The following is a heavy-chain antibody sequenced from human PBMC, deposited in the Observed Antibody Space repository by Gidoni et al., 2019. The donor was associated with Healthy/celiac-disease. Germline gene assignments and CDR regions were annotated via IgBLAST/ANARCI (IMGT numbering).Heavy chain of an antibody. CDR3: ARAHDFWSGYYRGASDY. CDR1: GYTFTSYY. D-gene: IGHD3-3*01. V-gene: IGHV1-46*03. J-gene: IGHJ4*02. CDR2: INPSGGST. Sequence: QVQLVQSGAEVKKPGASVKVSCKASGYTFTSYYMHWVRQAPGQGLEWMGIINPSGGSTSYAQKFQGRVTMTRDTSTSTVYMELSSLRSEDTAVYYCARAHDFWSGYYRGASDYWGQGTLVTVSS.